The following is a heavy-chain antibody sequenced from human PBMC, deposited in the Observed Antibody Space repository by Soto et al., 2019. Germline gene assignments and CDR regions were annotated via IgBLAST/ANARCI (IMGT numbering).Heavy chain of an antibody. V-gene: IGHV6-1*01. J-gene: IGHJ5*01. CDR2: TYYRSKWYN. D-gene: IGHD1-26*01. CDR1: GDSVSSSSVT. CDR3: VRLIGNSWLDF. Sequence: QVQLQQSEPGLVKPSQTLSLTCAISGDSVSSSSVTWNWIRQPPSRGLEWLGRTYYRSKWYNDYAESVQSRININPDTSKNQCSRHLSSVTPEETAVYYCVRLIGNSWLDFWGRGTLVTVSS.